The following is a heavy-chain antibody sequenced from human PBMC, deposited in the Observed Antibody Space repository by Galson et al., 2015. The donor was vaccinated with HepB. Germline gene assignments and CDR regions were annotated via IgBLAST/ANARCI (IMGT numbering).Heavy chain of an antibody. V-gene: IGHV4-34*01. D-gene: IGHD1-26*01. Sequence: TLSLTCAVYGGSFSGYYWSWIRQPPGKGLEWIGSIYYSGSTYYNPSLKSRVTISVDTSKNQFSLKLSSVTAADTAVYYCANYLVGATPRFDYWGQGTLVTVSS. CDR1: GGSFSGYY. J-gene: IGHJ4*02. CDR3: ANYLVGATPRFDY. CDR2: IYYSGST.